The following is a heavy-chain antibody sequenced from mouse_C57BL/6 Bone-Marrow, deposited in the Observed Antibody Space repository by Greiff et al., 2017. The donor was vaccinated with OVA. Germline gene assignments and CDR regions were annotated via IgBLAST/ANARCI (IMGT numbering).Heavy chain of an antibody. J-gene: IGHJ4*01. CDR1: GFNIKDYY. CDR2: IDPEDGDT. D-gene: IGHD1-1*01. CDR3: LIYYYGSSYPYYYAMDD. Sequence: EVQLQQSGAELVRPGASVKLSCTASGFNIKDYYMHWVKQRPEQGLEWIGRIDPEDGDTEYAPKFQGKATMTADTSSNTAYLQLSSLTSEDTAVYYCLIYYYGSSYPYYYAMDDWGQGTSVTVSS. V-gene: IGHV14-1*01.